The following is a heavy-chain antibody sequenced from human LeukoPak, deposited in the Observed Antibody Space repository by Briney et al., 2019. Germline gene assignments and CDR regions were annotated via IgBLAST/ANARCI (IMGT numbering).Heavy chain of an antibody. J-gene: IGHJ1*01. CDR3: ARHYGSPSELEYFQH. Sequence: GESLKISCKGSGYSFTSYWIGWVRQVPGKDLEWMGIIYPGDSDTRYSPSFQGQVTISADKSISTAYLQWSSLKASDTAMYYCARHYGSPSELEYFQHWGQGTLVTVSS. CDR2: IYPGDSDT. D-gene: IGHD1-7*01. CDR1: GYSFTSYW. V-gene: IGHV5-51*01.